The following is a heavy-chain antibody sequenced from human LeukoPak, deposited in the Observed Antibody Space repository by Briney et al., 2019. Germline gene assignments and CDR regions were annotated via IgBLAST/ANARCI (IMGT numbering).Heavy chain of an antibody. Sequence: GGSLRLSCAASGFTFSSYEMNWVRQAPGKGLEWVSYISSSGSTIYYADSVKGRFTISRDSAKNSLYLQMNSLRAEDTAVYYCARDYIVVVPAATNYHGMDVWGQGTTVTVSS. V-gene: IGHV3-48*03. CDR3: ARDYIVVVPAATNYHGMDV. J-gene: IGHJ6*02. CDR1: GFTFSSYE. D-gene: IGHD2-2*01. CDR2: ISSSGSTI.